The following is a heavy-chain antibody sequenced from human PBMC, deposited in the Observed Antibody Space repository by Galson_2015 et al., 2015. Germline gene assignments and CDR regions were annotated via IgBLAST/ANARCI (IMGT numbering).Heavy chain of an antibody. CDR3: ARGSGYNYGYGRVADY. D-gene: IGHD5-18*01. V-gene: IGHV1-8*01. CDR1: GYTFTSYD. CDR2: MNPNTGNT. Sequence: SVKVSCKASGYTFTSYDISWVRQATGQGLEWMGWMNPNTGNTGYAQNFQGRVTTTRNTSISTAYMELSSLRSDDTAVYYCARGSGYNYGYGRVADYWGQGTLVTVSS. J-gene: IGHJ4*02.